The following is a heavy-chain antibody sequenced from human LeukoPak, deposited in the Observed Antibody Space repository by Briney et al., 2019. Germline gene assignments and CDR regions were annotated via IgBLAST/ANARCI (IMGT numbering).Heavy chain of an antibody. CDR2: ISYDGGSD. CDR1: AFTFSNYG. V-gene: IGHV3-30*18. J-gene: IGHJ3*02. Sequence: GCSLRLSCAASAFTFSNYGMHWARQAPGKGMDRGAVISYDGGSDYYASSGKGRFTISGDNSKKTLYVQMNSLRAEDTAVYSCANGYYYDSGSYYRDAFEIRGQGTIVT. D-gene: IGHD3-10*01. CDR3: ANGYYYDSGSYYRDAFEI.